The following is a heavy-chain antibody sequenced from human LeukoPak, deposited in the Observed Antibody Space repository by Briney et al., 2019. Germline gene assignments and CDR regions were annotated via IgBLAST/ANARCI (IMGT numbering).Heavy chain of an antibody. CDR1: GFTFSSYV. J-gene: IGHJ4*02. D-gene: IGHD5-12*01. V-gene: IGHV3-15*01. Sequence: PGGSLRLSCAASGFTFSSYVITWVRQAPGKGLEWVGRIKSKNDGGTTEYAAPVRGRFTISRDDSENTLSLQMNSLKIEDTAVYYCTKVIRGYSGSIDYWGQGTLVSVSS. CDR3: TKVIRGYSGSIDY. CDR2: IKSKNDGGTT.